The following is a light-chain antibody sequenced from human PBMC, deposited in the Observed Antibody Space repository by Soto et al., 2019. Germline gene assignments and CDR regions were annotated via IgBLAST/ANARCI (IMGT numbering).Light chain of an antibody. CDR1: QSISSW. Sequence: IQLTQSPSSLSASVGDRVTITFLASQSISSWLAWYQQKPGKAPKLLIYDASSLESGVPSRFSGSGSGTEFTLTISSLQPEDFATYYCLQHNSYPQTFGQGTKVDI. V-gene: IGKV1-5*01. J-gene: IGKJ1*01. CDR2: DAS. CDR3: LQHNSYPQT.